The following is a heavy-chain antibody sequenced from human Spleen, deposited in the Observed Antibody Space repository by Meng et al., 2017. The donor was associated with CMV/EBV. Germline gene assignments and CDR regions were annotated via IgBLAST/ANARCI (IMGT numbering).Heavy chain of an antibody. Sequence: ASVKVSCKASGYTFTDYYMHWVRQAPGQGLELMGWINTYSGHTSYEQKVQGRVTMTTDTSTSTAYMELRSLTSDDTAVYYCAKLGSGYYHFDYWGQGMLVTVSS. CDR1: GYTFTDYY. J-gene: IGHJ4*02. CDR3: AKLGSGYYHFDY. CDR2: INTYSGHT. V-gene: IGHV1-18*04. D-gene: IGHD3-3*01.